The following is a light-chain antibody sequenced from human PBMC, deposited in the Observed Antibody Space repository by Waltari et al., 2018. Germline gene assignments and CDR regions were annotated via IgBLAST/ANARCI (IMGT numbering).Light chain of an antibody. CDR3: MQDLQSPIT. J-gene: IGKJ5*01. CDR1: QCLLQTNGYSY. CDR2: FAS. Sequence: DIVMTESLLSLPVTPGEPASNSCSSSQCLLQTNGYSYLDWYLQKPGQSPQVLIYFASNRASGVPDRFSGSGSGTEFTLKISRVEAEDVGIYYCMQDLQSPITFGQGTRLEIK. V-gene: IGKV2-28*01.